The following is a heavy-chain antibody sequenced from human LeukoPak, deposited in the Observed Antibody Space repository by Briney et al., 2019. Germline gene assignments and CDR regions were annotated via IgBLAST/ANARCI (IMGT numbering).Heavy chain of an antibody. J-gene: IGHJ6*02. D-gene: IGHD2-2*01. Sequence: SETLSLTCTVSGGSISSYYWSWIRQPPGKGLEWIGYIYYSGSTNYNPSLKSRVTISVDTSKNQFSLKLSSVTAADTAVYYCARHCQGVVPAANGVDVWGQGTTVTVSS. CDR1: GGSISSYY. CDR3: ARHCQGVVPAANGVDV. V-gene: IGHV4-59*08. CDR2: IYYSGST.